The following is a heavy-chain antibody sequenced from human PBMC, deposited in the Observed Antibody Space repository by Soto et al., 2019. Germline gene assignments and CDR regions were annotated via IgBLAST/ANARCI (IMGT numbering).Heavy chain of an antibody. J-gene: IGHJ4*02. CDR2: ISSSGDTK. CDR1: GVSFSDYY. V-gene: IGHV3-11*01. D-gene: IGHD6-13*01. CDR3: AKPLSLYSSSYLDY. Sequence: VRLSCAASGVSFSDYYMIWIRQAPGKGLEWISYISSSGDTKLYAESVRGRFTISRDNARNSLHLEMNSLRAEDTAVYYCAKPLSLYSSSYLDYWAQGTLVTVSS.